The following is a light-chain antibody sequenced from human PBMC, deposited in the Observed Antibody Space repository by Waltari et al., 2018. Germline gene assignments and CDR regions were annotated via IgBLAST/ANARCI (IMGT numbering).Light chain of an antibody. Sequence: QSALTQPASVSGSPGQSITIPCPGTSSDVGGYNYVSCDQQHPGKAPKLMIYDVSKRPSGVSNRFSGSKSGNTASLTISGLQAEDEADYYCSSYTSSSTLVFGGGTKLTVL. CDR3: SSYTSSSTLV. CDR1: SSDVGGYNY. CDR2: DVS. V-gene: IGLV2-14*01. J-gene: IGLJ2*01.